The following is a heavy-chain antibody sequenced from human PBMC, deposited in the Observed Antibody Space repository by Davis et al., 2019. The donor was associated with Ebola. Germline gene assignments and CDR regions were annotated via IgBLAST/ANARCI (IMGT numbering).Heavy chain of an antibody. D-gene: IGHD2-2*01. Sequence: GGSLRLSCAASGLPFTTYSINWVRQAPGKGLEWVSSISSHSDYIYYADSVKGRFTISRDNAKNTLYLQMNSLRAEDTAVYYWAKAQDCSSTSCFFYYYYGMDVWGKGTTVTVSS. V-gene: IGHV3-21*01. J-gene: IGHJ6*04. CDR1: GLPFTTYS. CDR3: AKAQDCSSTSCFFYYYYGMDV. CDR2: ISSHSDYI.